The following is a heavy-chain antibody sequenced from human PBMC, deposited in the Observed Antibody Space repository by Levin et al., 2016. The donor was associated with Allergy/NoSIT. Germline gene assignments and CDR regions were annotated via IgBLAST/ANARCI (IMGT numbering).Heavy chain of an antibody. D-gene: IGHD2-15*01. Sequence: WIRQPPGKGLEWIGYVHDSGRTNANRSLKSRVTISLDTSKSQFSLKLTSVTTADTAVYYCAKYYCRPDETCSHFDYWGQGILVTVSS. J-gene: IGHJ4*02. CDR3: AKYYCRPDETCSHFDY. V-gene: IGHV4-59*03. CDR2: VHDSGRT.